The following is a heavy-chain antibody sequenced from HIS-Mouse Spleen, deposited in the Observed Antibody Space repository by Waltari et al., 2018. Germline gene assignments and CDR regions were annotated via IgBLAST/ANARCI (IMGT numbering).Heavy chain of an antibody. CDR1: VYTFTSYD. CDR3: ARGHDYSNYFDY. Sequence: VQLVQSGAEGKKPGASGQVPCKASVYTFTSYDINRLRQAPGQGLEWMGWMNPNSGNTGYAQKFQGRVTMTRNTSISTAYMELSSLRSEDTAVYYCARGHDYSNYFDYWGQGTLVTVSS. D-gene: IGHD4-4*01. V-gene: IGHV1-8*01. CDR2: MNPNSGNT. J-gene: IGHJ4*02.